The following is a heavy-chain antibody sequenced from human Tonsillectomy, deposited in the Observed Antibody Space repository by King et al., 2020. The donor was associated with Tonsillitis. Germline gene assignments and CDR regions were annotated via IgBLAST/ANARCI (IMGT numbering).Heavy chain of an antibody. CDR2: INWNGGSI. Sequence: EEQLVQSGGGVVRPGGSLRLSCAASGFTFGDYAMNWVRQVPGKGLEWVSGINWNGGSIGYADCVRGRFTISRDTSLYLKMNSLRVEDTALDYCARGGAEAGGILTWFDSWGQGTLVTVSS. J-gene: IGHJ5*01. CDR1: GFTFGDYA. CDR3: ARGGAEAGGILTWFDS. D-gene: IGHD6-13*01. V-gene: IGHV3-20*04.